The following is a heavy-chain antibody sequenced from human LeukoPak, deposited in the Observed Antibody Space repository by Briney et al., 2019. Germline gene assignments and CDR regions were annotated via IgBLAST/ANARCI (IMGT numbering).Heavy chain of an antibody. D-gene: IGHD3-10*01. Sequence: ASVKVSCKASGYTFTSYGISWVRQAPGQGLEWMGWVSAYNGNTNYAQKLQGRVTMTTDTSTSTAYMELRSLRSDDTAVYYCARGGMVRGVIRDYGMDVWGQGTTVTVSS. CDR2: VSAYNGNT. V-gene: IGHV1-18*01. CDR1: GYTFTSYG. J-gene: IGHJ6*02. CDR3: ARGGMVRGVIRDYGMDV.